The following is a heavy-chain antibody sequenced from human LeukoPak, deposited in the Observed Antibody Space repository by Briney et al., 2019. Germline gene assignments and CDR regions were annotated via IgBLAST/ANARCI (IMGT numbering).Heavy chain of an antibody. D-gene: IGHD6-13*01. CDR2: ISSSGSTT. CDR3: ARDSSSWYDAFDM. CDR1: GFTFSSYE. V-gene: IGHV3-48*03. J-gene: IGHJ3*02. Sequence: GGSLRPSCAASGFTFSSYEMNWVRQAPGKGLEWVSYISSSGSTTYYADSVKGRFTISRDNAKNSLYLQMNSLRAEDTAVYYCARDSSSWYDAFDMWGQGTMVTVSS.